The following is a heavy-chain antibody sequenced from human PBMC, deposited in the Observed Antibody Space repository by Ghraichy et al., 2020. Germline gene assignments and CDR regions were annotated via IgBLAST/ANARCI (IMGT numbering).Heavy chain of an antibody. CDR3: AKCPVAGQNWYFDL. CDR2: ISGSGGST. V-gene: IGHV3-23*01. Sequence: LSLTCAASGFTFSSYAMSWVRQAPGKGLEWVSAISGSGGSTYYADSVKGRFTISRDNSKNTLYLQMNSLRAEDTAVYYCAKCPVAGQNWYFDLWGRGTLVTVSS. D-gene: IGHD6-19*01. J-gene: IGHJ2*01. CDR1: GFTFSSYA.